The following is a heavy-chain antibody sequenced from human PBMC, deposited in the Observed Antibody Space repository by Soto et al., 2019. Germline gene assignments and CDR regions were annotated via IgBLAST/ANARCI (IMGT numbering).Heavy chain of an antibody. Sequence: EVQLLESGGGLVQPGGSLRLSCAASGFTFSSYAMSWVRQAPGKGLEWVSAISGSGGSTYYADSVKGRFTISRDNSKNTLYLQMNSLRAEDTAVYYCAKDRETYYYGSGSYHNYWGQGTLVTVSS. CDR1: GFTFSSYA. J-gene: IGHJ4*02. V-gene: IGHV3-23*01. D-gene: IGHD3-10*01. CDR3: AKDRETYYYGSGSYHNY. CDR2: ISGSGGST.